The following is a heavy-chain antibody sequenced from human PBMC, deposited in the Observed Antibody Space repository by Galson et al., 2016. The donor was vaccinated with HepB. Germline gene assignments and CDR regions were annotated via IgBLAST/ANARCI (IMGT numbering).Heavy chain of an antibody. V-gene: IGHV3-23*01. D-gene: IGHD1-26*01. CDR2: ISRSGDST. CDR3: VQGSTAPAV. CDR1: GFSFSSYG. J-gene: IGHJ6*04. Sequence: SLRLSCAASGFSFSSYGMTWVRQAPGKGLEVVSSISRSGDSTDYADSLKGRFTISRDNSKNTLSLQMNSLRADDAAVYYCVQGSTAPAVWGKGTTVTVSS.